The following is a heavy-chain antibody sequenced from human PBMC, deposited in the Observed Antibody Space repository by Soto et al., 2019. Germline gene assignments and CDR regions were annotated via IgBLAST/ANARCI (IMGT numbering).Heavy chain of an antibody. CDR2: IIPIFGTA. D-gene: IGHD3-3*01. J-gene: IGHJ6*02. CDR1: GGTFSSYA. V-gene: IGHV1-69*01. CDR3: ARDREADFWSGANYYYYGMDV. Sequence: QVQLVQSGAEVKKPGSSVKVSCQASGGTFSSYAISWVRQAPGQGLEWMGGIIPIFGTANYAQKFQGRVTITADESTSTAYMELSSMRSEDTAVYYCARDREADFWSGANYYYYGMDVWGQGTTVTVSS.